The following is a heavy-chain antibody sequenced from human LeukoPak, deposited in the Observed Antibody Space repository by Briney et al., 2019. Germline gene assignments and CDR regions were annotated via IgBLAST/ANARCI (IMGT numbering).Heavy chain of an antibody. V-gene: IGHV1-2*02. D-gene: IGHD4-23*01. CDR3: ARDNYGGKWCDF. Sequence: ASVKVSCRASGYTFTGYYKHWVRQAPGQGLEWMGWINPNTGERKIVQKYQDRVTMTRDTSINTAYMELYSLRSDDTAVYYCARDNYGGKWCDFWGQRTLVTVSS. CDR2: INPNTGER. CDR1: GYTFTGYY. J-gene: IGHJ4*02.